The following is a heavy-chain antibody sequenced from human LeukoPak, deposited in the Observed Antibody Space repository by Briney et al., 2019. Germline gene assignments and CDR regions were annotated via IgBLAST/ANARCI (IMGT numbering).Heavy chain of an antibody. CDR1: GGTFSSYA. CDR3: ARDGHNLYNWNDHYYYYYMDV. V-gene: IGHV1-69*13. J-gene: IGHJ6*03. CDR2: IIPIFGTA. Sequence: GASVKVSCKASGGTFSSYAISWVRQAPGQGLEWMGGIIPIFGTANYAQKFQGRVTITVDESTSTAYMELSSLRSEDTAVYYCARDGHNLYNWNDHYYYYYMDVWGKGTTVTASS. D-gene: IGHD1-20*01.